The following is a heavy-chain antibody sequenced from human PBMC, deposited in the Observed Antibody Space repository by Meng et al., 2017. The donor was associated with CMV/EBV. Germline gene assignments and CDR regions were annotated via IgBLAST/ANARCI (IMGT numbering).Heavy chain of an antibody. D-gene: IGHD4-23*01. CDR1: GFTFSSYG. CDR2: IWYDGSNK. Sequence: GGSLRLSCAASGFTFSSYGMHWVRQAPGKGLEWVAVIWYDGSNKYYADSVKGRFTISRDNSKNTLYLQMNSLRAEDTAVYYCARDSRRGNSDPELYYWGQGTLVTVSS. J-gene: IGHJ4*02. CDR3: ARDSRRGNSDPELYY. V-gene: IGHV3-33*01.